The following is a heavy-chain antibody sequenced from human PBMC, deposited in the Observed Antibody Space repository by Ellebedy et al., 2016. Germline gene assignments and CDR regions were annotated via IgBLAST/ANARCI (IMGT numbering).Heavy chain of an antibody. CDR3: ARGEGRLRYFDWLLSDNFDY. Sequence: GESLKISXAASGFTFSSYAMHWVRQAPGKGLEWVAVISYDGSNKYYADSVKGRFTISRDNSKNTLYLQMNSLRAEDTAVYYCARGEGRLRYFDWLLSDNFDYWGQGTLVTVSS. CDR1: GFTFSSYA. V-gene: IGHV3-30-3*01. CDR2: ISYDGSNK. D-gene: IGHD3-9*01. J-gene: IGHJ4*02.